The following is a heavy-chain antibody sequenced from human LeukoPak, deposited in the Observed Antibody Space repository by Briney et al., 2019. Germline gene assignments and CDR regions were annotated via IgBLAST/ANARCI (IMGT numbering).Heavy chain of an antibody. Sequence: PGRSLRLSCAASGFTFSSYAMHWVRQAPGKGLEWVAVISYDGSNKYYADSVKGRFTISRDNSKNTLYLQMNSLRAEDTAVYYCARDIAVAGMRAYGMDVWGQGTTVTVSS. V-gene: IGHV3-30*04. CDR3: ARDIAVAGMRAYGMDV. D-gene: IGHD6-19*01. J-gene: IGHJ6*02. CDR1: GFTFSSYA. CDR2: ISYDGSNK.